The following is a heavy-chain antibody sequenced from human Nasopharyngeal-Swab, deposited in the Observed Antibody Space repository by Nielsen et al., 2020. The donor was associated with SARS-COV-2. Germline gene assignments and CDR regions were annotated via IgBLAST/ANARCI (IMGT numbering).Heavy chain of an antibody. D-gene: IGHD3-10*01. V-gene: IGHV1-8*01. Sequence: WVRQAPGQGLEWMGWMNPNSGNTGYAQKFQGRVTMTRNTSISTAYMELSSLRSEDTAVYYCARGRLWFGELLISWFDPWGQGTLATVSS. CDR2: MNPNSGNT. J-gene: IGHJ5*02. CDR3: ARGRLWFGELLISWFDP.